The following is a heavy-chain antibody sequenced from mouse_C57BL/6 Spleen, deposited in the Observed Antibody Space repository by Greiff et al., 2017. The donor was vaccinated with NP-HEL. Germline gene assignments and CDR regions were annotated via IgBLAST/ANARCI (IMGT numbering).Heavy chain of an antibody. D-gene: IGHD2-4*01. Sequence: QVQLQQSGAELVRPGASVTLSCKASGYTFTDYEMHWVKQTPVHGLEWIGAIDPETGGTAYNQKFKGKAILTADKSSSTAYMELRSLTSEDSAVYYCTRIYYDYDVDYFDYWGQGTTLTVSS. CDR3: TRIYYDYDVDYFDY. CDR1: GYTFTDYE. V-gene: IGHV1-15*01. J-gene: IGHJ2*01. CDR2: IDPETGGT.